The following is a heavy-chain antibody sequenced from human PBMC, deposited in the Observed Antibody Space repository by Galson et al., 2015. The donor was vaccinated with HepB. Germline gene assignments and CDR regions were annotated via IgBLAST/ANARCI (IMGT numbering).Heavy chain of an antibody. D-gene: IGHD2-2*03. CDR3: AKDLGYCSSTSCYARFSTFVDY. CDR2: IRYDGSNK. V-gene: IGHV3-30*02. Sequence: SLRLSCAASGFTFSSYGMHWVRQAPGKGLEWVAFIRYDGSNKYYADSVKGRFTISRDNSKNTLYLQMNSLRAEDTAVYYCAKDLGYCSSTSCYARFSTFVDYWGQGTLVTVSS. CDR1: GFTFSSYG. J-gene: IGHJ4*02.